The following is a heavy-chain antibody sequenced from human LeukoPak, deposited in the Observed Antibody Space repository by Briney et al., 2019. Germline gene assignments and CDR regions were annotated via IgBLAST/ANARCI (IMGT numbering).Heavy chain of an antibody. CDR3: ARDPAAGPTPPEYFHH. V-gene: IGHV3-66*03. Sequence: GGSLRLSCTASEFTVSRNYMLWVHQAPGKGLEWVSLIFSNGDTHYADSVKGRFTISRDNSKNTLYLQMNSLRAEDTAVYYCARDPAAGPTPPEYFHHWGQGTLVTVSS. CDR2: IFSNGDT. D-gene: IGHD6-13*01. J-gene: IGHJ1*01. CDR1: EFTVSRNY.